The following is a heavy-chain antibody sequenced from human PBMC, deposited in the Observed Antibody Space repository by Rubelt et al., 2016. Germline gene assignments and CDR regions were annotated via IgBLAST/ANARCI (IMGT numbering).Heavy chain of an antibody. CDR3: TKEPGGSGFDP. J-gene: IGHJ5*02. CDR2: IYYSGTT. V-gene: IGHV4-39*07. D-gene: IGHD3-10*01. Sequence: QLQLRESGPGLVKPSETLSLTCTVSGASLSTTTYFWGWIRQPPGKGLEWIATIYYSGTTYYNASLKSRVTISVDKSKNQFSLKLNSVTAAETAVYYCTKEPGGSGFDPWGQGTLVTVSS. CDR1: GASLSTTTYF.